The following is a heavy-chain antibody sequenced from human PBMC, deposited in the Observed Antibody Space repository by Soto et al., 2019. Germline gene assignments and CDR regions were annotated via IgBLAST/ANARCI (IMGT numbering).Heavy chain of an antibody. D-gene: IGHD2-15*01. CDR3: AREENCSGGTCYSEYFHR. Sequence: ASVKVSCKASGYLFTAYSMHWVRLAPGQRLEWMGVVNPSGGSTKYAQNFQGRVTMTRDTSTTTIYMELSSLRSDDTAIYYCAREENCSGGTCYSEYFHRWGQGTLVTVS. CDR1: GYLFTAYS. V-gene: IGHV1-46*01. CDR2: VNPSGGST. J-gene: IGHJ1*01.